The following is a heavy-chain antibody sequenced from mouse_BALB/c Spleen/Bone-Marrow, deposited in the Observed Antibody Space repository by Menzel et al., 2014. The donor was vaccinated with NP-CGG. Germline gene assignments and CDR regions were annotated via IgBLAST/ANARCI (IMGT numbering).Heavy chain of an antibody. D-gene: IGHD1-1*01. CDR1: GYTFTNYW. CDR2: INPSNGRA. CDR3: ARYYNYYFDV. J-gene: IGHJ1*01. V-gene: IGHV1S81*02. Sequence: QVQLQQSGAEVVEPGASVRLSCKTSGYTFTNYWMHWAKQRPGQGLEWIGDINPSNGRATYSEKFKSKATLTVDTSSSTAYMQLSSLTSEDSAVYYCARYYNYYFDVWGAGTTVTVSS.